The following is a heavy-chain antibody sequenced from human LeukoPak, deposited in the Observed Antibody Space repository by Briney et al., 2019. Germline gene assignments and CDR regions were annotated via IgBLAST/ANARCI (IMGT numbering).Heavy chain of an antibody. Sequence: SETLSLTCAVYGGSFSGYYWSWIRQPPGKGLEWIVEINHSGSTNYNPSLKSRVTISVDTSNNQFSLKLSSVTAADTAVYYCARGSGLTGDSSGYRDEDYWGQGTLVTVSS. J-gene: IGHJ4*02. V-gene: IGHV4-34*01. D-gene: IGHD3-22*01. CDR1: GGSFSGYY. CDR2: INHSGST. CDR3: ARGSGLTGDSSGYRDEDY.